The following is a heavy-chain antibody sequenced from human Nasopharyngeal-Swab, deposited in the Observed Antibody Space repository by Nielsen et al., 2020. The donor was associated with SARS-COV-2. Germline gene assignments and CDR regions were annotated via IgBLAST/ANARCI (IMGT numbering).Heavy chain of an antibody. J-gene: IGHJ5*02. V-gene: IGHV1-3*01. CDR3: ARARSGGSQWGFDP. CDR2: INAGNGNT. D-gene: IGHD2-15*01. Sequence: ASVKVSCKASGYTFTSYAMHWVRQAPGQRLEWMGWINAGNGNTKYSQKFQGRVTITGDTSASTAYMELSSLRSEDTAVYYCARARSGGSQWGFDPWGQGTLVTVSS. CDR1: GYTFTSYA.